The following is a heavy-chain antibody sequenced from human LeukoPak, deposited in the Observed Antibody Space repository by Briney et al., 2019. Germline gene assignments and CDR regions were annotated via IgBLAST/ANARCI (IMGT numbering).Heavy chain of an antibody. CDR2: IKQDGSEK. CDR3: ARGFRGWYAEGFDY. CDR1: GFTFSSYW. Sequence: GGSLRLSCATSGFTFSSYWMSWVRQAPGKGLEWVANIKQDGSEKYYVDSVKGRFTISRDNAKNSLYLQMNSLRAEDTAVYYCARGFRGWYAEGFDYWGQGTLVTVSS. J-gene: IGHJ4*02. V-gene: IGHV3-7*01. D-gene: IGHD6-19*01.